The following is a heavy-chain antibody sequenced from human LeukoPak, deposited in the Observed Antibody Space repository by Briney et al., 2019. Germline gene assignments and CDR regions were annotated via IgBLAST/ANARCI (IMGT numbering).Heavy chain of an antibody. Sequence: KPSETLSLTCTVSGGPISSSSYYWGWIRQPPGKGLEWIGSIYYSGSTYYNPSLKSRVTISVDTSKNHFSLKLSSLTVADTALYYCARVYSSTHNWFDTWGQGIQVTVSS. J-gene: IGHJ5*02. CDR3: ARVYSSTHNWFDT. V-gene: IGHV4-39*07. D-gene: IGHD6-19*01. CDR1: GGPISSSSYY. CDR2: IYYSGST.